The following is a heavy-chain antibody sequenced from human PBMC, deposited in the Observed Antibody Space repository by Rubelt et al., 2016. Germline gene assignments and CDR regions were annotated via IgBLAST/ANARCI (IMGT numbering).Heavy chain of an antibody. CDR2: INHSENT. CDR1: SGSFSGFY. V-gene: IGHV4-34*01. CDR3: AKAPTQYRNGYVDY. D-gene: IGHD5-18*01. J-gene: IGHJ4*02. Sequence: QVHLQQWGAGLLKPSETLSLTCAVYSGSFSGFYWSWIRQPPGKGLEWIGEINHSENTNYNPSLKTRVTISVDTSKNQFSLKLNSVTAADTAVYYCAKAPTQYRNGYVDYWGQGTLVTVSS.